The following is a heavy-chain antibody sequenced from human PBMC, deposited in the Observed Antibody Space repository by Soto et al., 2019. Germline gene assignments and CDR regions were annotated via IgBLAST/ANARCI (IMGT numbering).Heavy chain of an antibody. CDR3: AHIMITFGGVSALDAFDF. D-gene: IGHD3-16*01. V-gene: IGHV2-5*02. CDR1: GFSLSTSRVG. CDR2: IYWDDDK. J-gene: IGHJ3*01. Sequence: QITLKESGPTLVNPTQTLTLTCTFSGFSLSTSRVGVGWIRQPPGKALEWLAIIYWDDDKRYSPSLESRLAITKDTSKNQVVLTMTNVDPVDTGTYYCAHIMITFGGVSALDAFDFWGQGTMVTVSS.